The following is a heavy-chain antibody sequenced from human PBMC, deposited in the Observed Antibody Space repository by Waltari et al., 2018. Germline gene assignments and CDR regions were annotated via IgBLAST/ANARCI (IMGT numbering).Heavy chain of an antibody. Sequence: QVQLVESGGGVVQPGRALRLSCAASGFTFSSYGLHWVRQAPRKGLEWVAVISYDGSNKYYADSVKGRFTISRDNSKNTLYLQMNSLRAEDTAVYYCAKDSPFGMAAAETAFDYWGQGTLVTVSS. V-gene: IGHV3-30*18. CDR2: ISYDGSNK. J-gene: IGHJ4*02. CDR1: GFTFSSYG. D-gene: IGHD6-13*01. CDR3: AKDSPFGMAAAETAFDY.